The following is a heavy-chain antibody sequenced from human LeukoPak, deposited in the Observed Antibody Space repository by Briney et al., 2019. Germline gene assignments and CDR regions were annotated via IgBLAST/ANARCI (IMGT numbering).Heavy chain of an antibody. D-gene: IGHD3-16*01. CDR3: SRGSRGGRDYHLDS. V-gene: IGHV3-7*02. Sequence: GSLRLSCAASQYTFSSYWMTWVRQAPGKGLEWVANIKPDGSHTYYMQSLKGRFTISRDTARNLLRLQLSSLRGDDTGVYYCSRGSRGGRDYHLDSWGQGTLVTVSS. CDR1: QYTFSSYW. J-gene: IGHJ4*02. CDR2: IKPDGSHT.